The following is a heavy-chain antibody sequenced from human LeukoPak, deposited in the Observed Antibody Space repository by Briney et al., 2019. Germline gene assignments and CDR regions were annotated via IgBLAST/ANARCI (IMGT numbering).Heavy chain of an antibody. CDR1: GFTFSDHY. V-gene: IGHV3-72*01. CDR3: SRDATGDQ. J-gene: IGHJ4*02. CDR2: SRNRAKSYTT. Sequence: AGGSLRLSCAGSGFTFSDHYMDWVRQAPGKGLEWVGRSRNRAKSYTTDYAASVKGRFTISRDDSKSTLYLQMNSLETEDTAVYYCSRDATGDQWGQGTVVSVSS.